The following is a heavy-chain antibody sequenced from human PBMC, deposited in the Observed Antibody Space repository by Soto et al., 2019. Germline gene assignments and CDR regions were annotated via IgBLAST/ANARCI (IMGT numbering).Heavy chain of an antibody. CDR1: GGTFSSYA. V-gene: IGHV1-69*12. D-gene: IGHD2-15*01. CDR3: AIQGCSGGSCFPPYYYYGMDV. Sequence: QVQLVQSGAEVKKPGSSVKVSCKASGGTFSSYAISWVRQAPGKGLEWMGGIIPIFGTANHAQKFQGRVTITADESTNTAYMELSSLRSEDTAVYYCAIQGCSGGSCFPPYYYYGMDVWGQGTTVIVSS. J-gene: IGHJ6*02. CDR2: IIPIFGTA.